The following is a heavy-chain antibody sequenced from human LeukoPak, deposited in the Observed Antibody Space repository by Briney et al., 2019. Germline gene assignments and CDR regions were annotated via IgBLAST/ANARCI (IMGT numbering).Heavy chain of an antibody. V-gene: IGHV1-18*01. J-gene: IGHJ5*02. CDR2: ISVYNGYT. Sequence: ASVKVSCKASGYTFNNYGISWVRQAPGKGLEWMGWISVYNGYTNYAQKLQGRVTMTTDTSTSTAYMELRSLRSDDTAAYYCARVYDILTGYFWFDRWGQGTLVSVDS. CDR1: GYTFNNYG. D-gene: IGHD3-9*01. CDR3: ARVYDILTGYFWFDR.